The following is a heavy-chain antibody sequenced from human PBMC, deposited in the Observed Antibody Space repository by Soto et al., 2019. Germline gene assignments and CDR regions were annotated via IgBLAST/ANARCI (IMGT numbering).Heavy chain of an antibody. CDR3: ARSSFYGSGSWDYYGLDV. CDR2: INAGNGNA. D-gene: IGHD3-10*01. J-gene: IGHJ6*02. V-gene: IGHV1-3*01. CDR1: GFTFTSHA. Sequence: QVQLVQSGAEVKKPGASVKVSCKASGFTFTSHAIQWVRQAPRQRLEWMGWINAGNGNAKYSQRFQGRVTIVRDTSARTAYMELSSLRSEDTAVYYCARSSFYGSGSWDYYGLDVWGQGTTVTVSS.